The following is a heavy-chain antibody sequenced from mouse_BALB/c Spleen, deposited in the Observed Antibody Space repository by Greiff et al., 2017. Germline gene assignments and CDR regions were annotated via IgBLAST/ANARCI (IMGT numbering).Heavy chain of an antibody. D-gene: IGHD2-4*01. CDR3: VYDYDEAIDY. CDR1: GFSLTGYG. CDR2: IWGDGST. V-gene: IGHV2-6-7*01. J-gene: IGHJ4*01. Sequence: QVQLKESGPGLVAPSHCLSITCTVSGFSLTGYGVNWVRQPPGKGLEWLGMIWGDGSTDYNSALKSRLSISKDNSKSQVFLKMNSMQTDDTARYYYVYDYDEAIDYWGQGTTVTVSS.